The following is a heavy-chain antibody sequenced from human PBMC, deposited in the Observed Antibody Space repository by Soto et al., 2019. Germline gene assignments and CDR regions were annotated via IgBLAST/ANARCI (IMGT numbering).Heavy chain of an antibody. CDR2: ISAYNGNT. J-gene: IGHJ3*02. CDR1: GYTFTSYG. Sequence: ASVKVSCKASGYTFTSYGTSWVRQAPGQGLEWMGWISAYNGNTNYAQKLQGRVTMTTDTSTSTAYMELRSLRSDDTAVYYCARGGYYYDSSGHHGAFDIWGQGTMVTVSS. CDR3: ARGGYYYDSSGHHGAFDI. V-gene: IGHV1-18*01. D-gene: IGHD3-22*01.